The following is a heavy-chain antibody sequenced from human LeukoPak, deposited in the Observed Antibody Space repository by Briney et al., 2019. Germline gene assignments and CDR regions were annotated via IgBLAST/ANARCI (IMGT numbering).Heavy chain of an antibody. V-gene: IGHV3-20*04. CDR3: ARDLWQLLYYYYYGMDV. CDR1: GFTFDDYG. CDR2: INWNGGST. Sequence: GSLRLSCAASGFTFDDYGMSWVRQAPGKGLEWVSGINWNGGSTGYADSVKGRFTISRDNAKNSLYLQMNSLRAEDTAVYYCARDLWQLLYYYYYGMDVWGQGTTVTVSS. D-gene: IGHD6-6*01. J-gene: IGHJ6*02.